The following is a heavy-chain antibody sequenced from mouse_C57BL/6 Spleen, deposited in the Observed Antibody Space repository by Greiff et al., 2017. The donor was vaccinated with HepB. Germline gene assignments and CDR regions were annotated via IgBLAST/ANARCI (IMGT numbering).Heavy chain of an antibody. CDR3: SRFSYDYYSIDY. CDR2: INPSTGGT. J-gene: IGHJ4*01. CDR1: GYSFTGYY. V-gene: IGHV1-42*01. D-gene: IGHD2-1*01. Sequence: EVKLQESGPELVKPGASVKISCKASGYSFTGYYMNWVKQSPEKSLEWIGEINPSTGGTTYNQKFKTKATLTVDKSSSTTYMQLKSLTSEDSAVYYCSRFSYDYYSIDYWGQGTSVTVSS.